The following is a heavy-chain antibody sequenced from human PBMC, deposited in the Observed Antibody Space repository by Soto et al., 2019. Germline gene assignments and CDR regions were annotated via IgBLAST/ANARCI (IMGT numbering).Heavy chain of an antibody. J-gene: IGHJ6*02. CDR2: TYYRSKWYN. V-gene: IGHV6-1*01. CDR1: GDSVSSNSAA. D-gene: IGHD1-7*01. CDR3: ARDVRPNWNYDFCSYGMDA. Sequence: PSQTLSLTCAISGDSVSSNSAAWNWIRQSPSRGLEWLGRTYYRSKWYNDYAVSVKSRITINPDTSKNQFSLQLNSVTPEDTAVYYCARDVRPNWNYDFCSYGMDAWGQGTMVTVSS.